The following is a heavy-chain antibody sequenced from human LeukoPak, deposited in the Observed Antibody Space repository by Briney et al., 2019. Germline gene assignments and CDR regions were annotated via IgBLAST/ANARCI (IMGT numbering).Heavy chain of an antibody. D-gene: IGHD3-9*01. CDR3: ARVRWKGYFDRVYYFDY. CDR2: INHSGST. V-gene: IGHV4-34*01. CDR1: GGSFSGYY. Sequence: SETLSLTCAVYGGSFSGYYWSWIRQPPGKGLGWIGEINHSGSTNYNPSLKSRVTISVDTSKNQFSLKLSSVTAADTAVYYCARVRWKGYFDRVYYFDYWGQGTLVTVSS. J-gene: IGHJ4*02.